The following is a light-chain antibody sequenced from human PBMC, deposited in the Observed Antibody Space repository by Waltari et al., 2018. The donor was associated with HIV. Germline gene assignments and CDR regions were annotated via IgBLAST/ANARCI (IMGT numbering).Light chain of an antibody. CDR1: STDIGSYDL. Sequence: QSALTQPASVSGSPGQSITISCTGMSTDIGSYDLVSWYQQHHGKAPKLMIYEVTKRPSWVSNRFSGSKSGHTASLTISGLQAEDEADYHCCSYAGGITHVLFGGGTKLTVL. J-gene: IGLJ2*01. CDR3: CSYAGGITHVL. V-gene: IGLV2-23*02. CDR2: EVT.